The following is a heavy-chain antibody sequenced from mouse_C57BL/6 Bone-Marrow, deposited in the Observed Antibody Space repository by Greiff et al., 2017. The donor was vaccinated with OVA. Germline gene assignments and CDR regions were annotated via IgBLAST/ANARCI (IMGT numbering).Heavy chain of an antibody. Sequence: EVKVVESGEGLVKPGGSLKLSCAASGFTFSSYAMSWVRQTPEKRLEWVAYISSGGDYIYYADTVKGRFTISRDNARNTLYLQMSSLKSEDTAMYYCTRVGAYYGSSYDYAMDYWGQGTSVTVSS. CDR3: TRVGAYYGSSYDYAMDY. CDR1: GFTFSSYA. J-gene: IGHJ4*01. V-gene: IGHV5-9-1*02. D-gene: IGHD1-1*01. CDR2: ISSGGDYI.